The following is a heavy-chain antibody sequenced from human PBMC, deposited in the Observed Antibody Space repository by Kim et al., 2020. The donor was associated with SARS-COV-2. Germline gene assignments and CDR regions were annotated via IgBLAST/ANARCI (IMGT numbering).Heavy chain of an antibody. Sequence: ASVKVSCKVSGYTLTELSMHWVRQAPGKGLEWMGGFDPEDGETIYAQKFQGRVTMTEDTSTDTAYMELSSLRSEDTAVYYCATDLGRLTTVTPGGYWGQGTLVTVSS. V-gene: IGHV1-24*01. J-gene: IGHJ4*02. CDR1: GYTLTELS. CDR3: ATDLGRLTTVTPGGY. D-gene: IGHD4-17*01. CDR2: FDPEDGET.